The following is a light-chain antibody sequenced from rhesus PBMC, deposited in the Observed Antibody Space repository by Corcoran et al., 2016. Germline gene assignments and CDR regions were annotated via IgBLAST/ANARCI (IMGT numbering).Light chain of an antibody. V-gene: IGKV2S2*01. CDR2: KVT. Sequence: DIVMTQTPLSLPVTPGEPASISCRSSQSLLHSNGNTYLDWYLQKPGQSSRLLIYKVTNRESGVPDRVSGSGSGTDFKMKISRVEPEDVGVYYCMQSTKDPYSFGQGTKVEIK. CDR3: MQSTKDPYS. J-gene: IGKJ2*01. CDR1: QSLLHSNGNTY.